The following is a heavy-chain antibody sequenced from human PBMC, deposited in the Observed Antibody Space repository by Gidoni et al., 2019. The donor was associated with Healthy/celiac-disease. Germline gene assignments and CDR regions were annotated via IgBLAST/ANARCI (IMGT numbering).Heavy chain of an antibody. J-gene: IGHJ4*02. Sequence: QLQLQESGPGLVKPSETLSLTCTVSGGSISSSSSYWGWIRQPPGKGLEWVGSIYYSGSTYYNPSLKSRVTISVDTSKNQFSLKLSSVTAADTAVYYCATSLPRIVGAPFDYWGQGTLVTVSS. D-gene: IGHD1-26*01. CDR1: GGSISSSSSY. V-gene: IGHV4-39*01. CDR3: ATSLPRIVGAPFDY. CDR2: IYYSGST.